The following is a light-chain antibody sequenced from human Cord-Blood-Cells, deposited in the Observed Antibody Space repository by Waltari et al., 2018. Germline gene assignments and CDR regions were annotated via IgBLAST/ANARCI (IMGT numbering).Light chain of an antibody. Sequence: QSALTPPASVSGSPGQSITISCTGTSSDVGGYNYVSWYQQHPGKAPKLMIYDVSKRPPGVSNRFSGSKSGNTASLTISGLQVEDEAAYYCSSYTSSSTWVFGGGTKLTVL. CDR1: SSDVGGYNY. V-gene: IGLV2-14*01. J-gene: IGLJ3*02. CDR2: DVS. CDR3: SSYTSSSTWV.